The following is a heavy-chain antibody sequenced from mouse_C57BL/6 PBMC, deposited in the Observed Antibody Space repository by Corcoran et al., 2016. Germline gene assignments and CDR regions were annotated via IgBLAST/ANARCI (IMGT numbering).Heavy chain of an antibody. V-gene: IGHV1-80*01. Sequence: QVQLQQSGAELVKPGASVKISCKAPGYAFSSYWMNWVKQRPGKGLEWIGQIYPGDGDTNYNGKFKGKATLTADKSSSTAYMQLSSLTSEDSAVYFCASPPMGYDGEAMDYWGQGTSVTVSS. D-gene: IGHD2-2*01. J-gene: IGHJ4*01. CDR2: IYPGDGDT. CDR3: ASPPMGYDGEAMDY. CDR1: GYAFSSYW.